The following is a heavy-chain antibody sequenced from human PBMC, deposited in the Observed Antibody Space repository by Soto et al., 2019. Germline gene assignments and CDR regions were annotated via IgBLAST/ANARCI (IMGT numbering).Heavy chain of an antibody. D-gene: IGHD6-6*01. V-gene: IGHV1-8*01. J-gene: IGHJ3*02. CDR1: GYTFTSYD. CDR3: ARALFEYSSSSDAFDI. CDR2: MNPNSGNT. Sequence: ASVKVSCKASGYTFTSYDISWVRQATGQGLEWMGWMNPNSGNTGFAQKFQARVTMTSNTSISTAYMELSSLRSEDTAVYYCARALFEYSSSSDAFDIWGQGTIVTVSS.